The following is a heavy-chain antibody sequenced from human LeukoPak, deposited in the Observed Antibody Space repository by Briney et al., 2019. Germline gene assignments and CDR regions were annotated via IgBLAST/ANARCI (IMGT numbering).Heavy chain of an antibody. CDR2: IRYDGSNK. D-gene: IGHD3-22*01. Sequence: GGSLRLSCVASGFTFSSYGMHWVRQAPGKGLEWVAFIRYDGSNKYYADSVKGRFTISRDNSKNTLYLQMNSLRAEDTAVYYCAKEMYYYDSSGYYPDYWGQGTLVTVS. CDR1: GFTFSSYG. CDR3: AKEMYYYDSSGYYPDY. J-gene: IGHJ4*02. V-gene: IGHV3-30*02.